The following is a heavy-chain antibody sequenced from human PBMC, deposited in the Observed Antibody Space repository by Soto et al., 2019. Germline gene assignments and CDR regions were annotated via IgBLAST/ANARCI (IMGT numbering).Heavy chain of an antibody. J-gene: IGHJ4*02. CDR2: VNVDGVI. V-gene: IGHV4-34*01. CDR3: ARSLHPYNIPGHY. Sequence: SETLSLTCVLYGDFFICYYWSWIRQPPGKGLEWIGEVNVDGVINYSPSLKSRVTMSMDTSKNQFSLKVTSVAAADTAVYYCARSLHPYNIPGHYWGQGTLVTVSS. CDR1: GDFFICYY. D-gene: IGHD3-10*01.